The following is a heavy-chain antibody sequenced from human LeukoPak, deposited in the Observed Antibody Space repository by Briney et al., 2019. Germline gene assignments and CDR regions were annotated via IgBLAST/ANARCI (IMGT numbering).Heavy chain of an antibody. J-gene: IGHJ4*02. CDR3: ARESMIVVY. D-gene: IGHD3-22*01. CDR1: GFTFSTYW. Sequence: GGSLRLSCAASGFTFSTYWMSWVRQTPEKGLEWVANIKVDGSEKYYVDSVKGRFTISRDNAKNSLYLQMNSLRAEDTAVYYCARESMIVVYWGQGTLVTVSS. V-gene: IGHV3-7*01. CDR2: IKVDGSEK.